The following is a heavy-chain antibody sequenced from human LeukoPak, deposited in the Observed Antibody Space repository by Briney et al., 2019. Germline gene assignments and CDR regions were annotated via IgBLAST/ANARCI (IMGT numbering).Heavy chain of an antibody. J-gene: IGHJ4*02. CDR1: GFTFTSSA. V-gene: IGHV1-58*01. CDR3: AADSGRSSSLY. Sequence: ASVKVSCKASGFTFTSSAVQWVRQARGQRLEWIGWIVVGSGYTYYAQKLKERVTISRDMATSTAYMQLSSLRAEDTAVYYCAADSGRSSSLYGGEGTLVTVSS. CDR2: IVVGSGYT. D-gene: IGHD6-6*01.